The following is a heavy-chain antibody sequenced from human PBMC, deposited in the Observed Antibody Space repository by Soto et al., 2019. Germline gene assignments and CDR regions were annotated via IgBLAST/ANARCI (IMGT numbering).Heavy chain of an antibody. CDR2: IVPIFGSI. CDR3: ASRERVDAFDV. D-gene: IGHD1-26*01. J-gene: IGHJ3*01. Sequence: QVQLVQSGAEVKKPGSSVKVSCKASGGTFSSYGITWVRQAPAQGLEWMGGIVPIFGSINLAQRFRGRLTITLDKTTSTVYMELSSLTSEDTAVYYCASRERVDAFDVWGQGTMVTVSS. CDR1: GGTFSSYG. V-gene: IGHV1-69*06.